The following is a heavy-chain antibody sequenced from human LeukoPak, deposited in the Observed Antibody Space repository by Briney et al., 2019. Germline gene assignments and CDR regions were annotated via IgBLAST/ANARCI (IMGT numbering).Heavy chain of an antibody. V-gene: IGHV3-23*01. J-gene: IGHJ4*02. Sequence: SGGSLRLSCAASGFTFSSYAMSWVRQAPGKGLEWVSAISGSGGSTYYADSVKGRFTISRDNSKNTLYLQMNSLRAEDTAVYYCAPDSSSWYEKVGDFDSWGQGTLVTVSS. CDR3: APDSSSWYEKVGDFDS. CDR1: GFTFSSYA. CDR2: ISGSGGST. D-gene: IGHD6-13*01.